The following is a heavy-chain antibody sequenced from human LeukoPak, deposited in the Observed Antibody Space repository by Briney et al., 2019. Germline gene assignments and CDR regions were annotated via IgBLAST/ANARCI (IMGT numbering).Heavy chain of an antibody. V-gene: IGHV4-4*07. D-gene: IGHD3-10*01. CDR2: IYTSGST. CDR1: GGSISSYY. Sequence: SETLSLTCTVSGGSISSYYWSWIRQPAGKGLEWIGRIYTSGSTYYNPSLKSRVTISVDTSKNQFSLKLSSVTAADTAVYYCARDRRYYYGSGPNLYYFDYWGQGTLVTISS. CDR3: ARDRRYYYGSGPNLYYFDY. J-gene: IGHJ4*02.